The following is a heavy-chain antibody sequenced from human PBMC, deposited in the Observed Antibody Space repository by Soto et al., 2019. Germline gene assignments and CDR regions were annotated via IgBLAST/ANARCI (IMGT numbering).Heavy chain of an antibody. CDR2: IYPGDSDT. V-gene: IGHV5-51*01. CDR1: GYGFASYW. J-gene: IGHJ6*03. CDR3: ARLREEIRYFTPHYYYYLAV. Sequence: GESLKISGKGSGYGFASYWIGWVRQMPGKGLEWMGIIYPGDSDTRYSPSFQGQGTISADKSISTAYLQWSSLKASDTAMYYCARLREEIRYFTPHYYYYLAVWGQGTTVTVSS. D-gene: IGHD3-9*01.